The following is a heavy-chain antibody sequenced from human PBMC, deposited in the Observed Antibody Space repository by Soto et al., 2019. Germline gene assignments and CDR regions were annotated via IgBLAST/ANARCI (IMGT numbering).Heavy chain of an antibody. CDR3: ARGGKERFRGSGMDV. D-gene: IGHD1-1*01. CDR2: IITFFAAA. V-gene: IGHV1-69*01. Sequence: QVQLVQSGAEVRKPGSSVRVSCKASGDRFNTYAFNWVRQAPGQGLEWLGGIITFFAAAMYAQKFQGRVTITADEFMTTAYMELSSLTSEDTAVYYCARGGKERFRGSGMDVWGQGTTVTVSS. J-gene: IGHJ6*02. CDR1: GDRFNTYA.